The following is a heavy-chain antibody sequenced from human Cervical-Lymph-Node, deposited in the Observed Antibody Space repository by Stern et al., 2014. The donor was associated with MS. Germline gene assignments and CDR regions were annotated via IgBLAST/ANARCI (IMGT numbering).Heavy chain of an antibody. J-gene: IGHJ3*02. CDR3: ARDGQSGTPYAFDI. V-gene: IGHV3-33*01. CDR2: IWYDGSNK. Sequence: VQLVESGGGVVQPGRSLRLSCAASGFTFSNHGIHWVRQAPGKGLEGGAFIWYDGSNKDYADSVKGRFTISRDNSKNTLYLQMNSLRAEDTAVYYCARDGQSGTPYAFDIWGQGTMVTVSS. D-gene: IGHD1-7*01. CDR1: GFTFSNHG.